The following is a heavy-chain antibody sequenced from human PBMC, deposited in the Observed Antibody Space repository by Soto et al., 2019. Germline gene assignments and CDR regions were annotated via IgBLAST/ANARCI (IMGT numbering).Heavy chain of an antibody. CDR3: ARWVGASNWFDP. Sequence: QVQLVQSGAEVKNPGASVKVSCKASGYTFTGYYMHWVRQAPGQGLEWMGWINPNNGDTLYAQKFQGWVTMTRDTSISTAYMELSRMRSDDTAVYYCARWVGASNWFDPWGQGTLVTVSS. CDR2: INPNNGDT. J-gene: IGHJ5*02. V-gene: IGHV1-2*04. CDR1: GYTFTGYY. D-gene: IGHD1-26*01.